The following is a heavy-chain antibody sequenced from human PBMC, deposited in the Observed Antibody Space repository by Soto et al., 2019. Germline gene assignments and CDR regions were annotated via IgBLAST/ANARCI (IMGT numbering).Heavy chain of an antibody. CDR2: IDPSDSYT. D-gene: IGHD2-21*02. CDR1: GYSFTSYW. V-gene: IGHV5-10-1*03. J-gene: IGHJ3*02. CDR3: ARLITGIARVGDADAFDI. Sequence: EVQLVQSGAEVKKPGESLRISCKGSGYSFTSYWISWVRQMPGKGLEWMGRIDPSDSYTNYSPSFQGHVTISADKSTSTAYQQWSSLKAADTAMYYCARLITGIARVGDADAFDIWGQGTMVTVSS.